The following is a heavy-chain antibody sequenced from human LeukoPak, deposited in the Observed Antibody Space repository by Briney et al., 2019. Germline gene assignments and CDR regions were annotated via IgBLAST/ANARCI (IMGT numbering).Heavy chain of an antibody. D-gene: IGHD3-3*01. V-gene: IGHV3-66*01. J-gene: IGHJ4*02. Sequence: GGSLRLSCAASGFTVSSNYMSWVRQAPGKGLEWVSVIYSGGSTYYADSVKGRFTISRDNSKNTLYLQMNSLRAEDTAVYYCARANYDFWSGYYSSPDYWGQGTLVTVSS. CDR1: GFTVSSNY. CDR2: IYSGGST. CDR3: ARANYDFWSGYYSSPDY.